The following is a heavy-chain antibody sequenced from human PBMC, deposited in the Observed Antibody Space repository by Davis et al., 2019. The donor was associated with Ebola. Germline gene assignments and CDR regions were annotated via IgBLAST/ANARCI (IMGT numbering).Heavy chain of an antibody. CDR3: ARAVFHEVLDY. D-gene: IGHD3-3*01. CDR1: GFTFRHYA. V-gene: IGHV3-30*04. Sequence: SPKISCVASGFTFRHYAMHCVRPAPGKGLAWVAVVSHSERETFYADSVKGRFTISRDNSENTLYLQMNSLTADDTALYYCARAVFHEVLDYWGQGTPVTVSS. CDR2: VSHSERET. J-gene: IGHJ4*02.